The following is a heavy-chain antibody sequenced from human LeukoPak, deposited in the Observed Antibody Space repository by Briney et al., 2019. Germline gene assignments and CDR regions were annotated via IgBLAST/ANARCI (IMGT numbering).Heavy chain of an antibody. V-gene: IGHV4-39*07. CDR3: ARRRSSGSYLGFDY. D-gene: IGHD3-22*01. CDR1: GDSISSSSYY. J-gene: IGHJ4*02. CDR2: IYYGGST. Sequence: SETLSLTCTVSGDSISSSSYYWAWIRQPPGKGLEWIGSIYYGGSTNYNPSLKSRVTMSVDTSKNQFSLKLSSVTAADTAVYYCARRRSSGSYLGFDYWGQGTLVTVSS.